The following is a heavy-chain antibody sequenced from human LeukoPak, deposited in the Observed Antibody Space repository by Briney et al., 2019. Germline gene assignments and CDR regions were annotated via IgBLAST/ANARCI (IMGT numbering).Heavy chain of an antibody. V-gene: IGHV3-21*01. D-gene: IGHD1-26*01. Sequence: GGSLRLSCAASGFTFSTYNMNWVRQAPEKGLEWISSISSGSDYIYYADSVKGRFTISRDNAKNSLYLQMNSPRAEDTALYYCARASSDYYFYGMDVWGQGTTVTVSS. CDR1: GFTFSTYN. CDR2: ISSGSDYI. J-gene: IGHJ6*02. CDR3: ARASSDYYFYGMDV.